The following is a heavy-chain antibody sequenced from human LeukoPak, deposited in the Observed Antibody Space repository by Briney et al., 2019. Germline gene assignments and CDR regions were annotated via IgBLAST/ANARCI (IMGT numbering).Heavy chain of an antibody. Sequence: GESLKISCKASGYSFATYWIGWVRQMPGKGLECMGLIYPGDSDIRYSPSFQGQVTISADKSVSTSFLQWSSLKASDIAMYYCATGYSGGRGAFDIWGQGTMVTVSS. CDR1: GYSFATYW. CDR3: ATGYSGGRGAFDI. J-gene: IGHJ3*02. D-gene: IGHD6-19*01. CDR2: IYPGDSDI. V-gene: IGHV5-51*01.